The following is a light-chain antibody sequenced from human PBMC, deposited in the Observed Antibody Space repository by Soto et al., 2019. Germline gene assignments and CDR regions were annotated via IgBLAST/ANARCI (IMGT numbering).Light chain of an antibody. CDR1: QSVRSN. V-gene: IGKV3-15*01. CDR2: GAS. CDR3: QQYNNWPPIT. J-gene: IGKJ5*01. Sequence: KGITQSPTTLSVSPGERATLSCRASQSVRSNLAWYQQKPGQAPRLLIYGASTRATGIPARFSGSGSGTEFTLTISSLQSEDFAAYYCQQYNNWPPITFGQGTRLEIK.